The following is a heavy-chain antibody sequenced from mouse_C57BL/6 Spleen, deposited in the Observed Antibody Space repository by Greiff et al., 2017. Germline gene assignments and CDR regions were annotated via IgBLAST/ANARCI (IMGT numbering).Heavy chain of an antibody. D-gene: IGHD1-1*01. CDR1: GYSFTGYF. Sequence: VQLQQSGPELVKPGDSVKISCKASGYSFTGYFMNWVMQSHGKSLEWIGRINPYNGDTFYNQKFKGKATLTVDKSSSTAHMELRSLTSEDSAVYYCARGVDYYGSSHYWYFDVWGTGTTVTVSS. CDR3: ARGVDYYGSSHYWYFDV. J-gene: IGHJ1*03. V-gene: IGHV1-20*01. CDR2: INPYNGDT.